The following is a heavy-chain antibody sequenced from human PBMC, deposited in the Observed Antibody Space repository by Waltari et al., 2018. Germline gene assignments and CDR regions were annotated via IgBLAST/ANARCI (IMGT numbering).Heavy chain of an antibody. CDR3: ARGAVAGHFDY. J-gene: IGHJ4*02. CDR1: GFTFSSHY. D-gene: IGHD6-19*01. CDR2: IYSGGST. V-gene: IGHV3-53*01. Sequence: EVQLVESGGGLIQPGGSLRLSCAASGFTFSSHYLSRVRQAPGKGLEWVSVIYSGGSTYCADSVKGRFTISRDNSKNTLYLQMNSLRAEDTAVYYCARGAVAGHFDYWGQGTLVTVSS.